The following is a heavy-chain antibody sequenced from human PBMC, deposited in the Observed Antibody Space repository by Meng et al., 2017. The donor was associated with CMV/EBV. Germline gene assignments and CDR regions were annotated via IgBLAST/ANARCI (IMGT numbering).Heavy chain of an antibody. CDR3: AKDLGVLRGSYGMDV. V-gene: IGHV3-23*03. CDR2: IYSGGSST. Sequence: GESLKISCAASGFTFSSYAMSWVRQAPGKGLEWVSVIYSGGSSTYYADSVKGRFTISRDNSKNTLYLQMNSLRAEDTAVYYCAKDLGVLRGSYGMDVWGQGTTVTVSS. CDR1: GFTFSSYA. D-gene: IGHD2/OR15-2a*01. J-gene: IGHJ6*02.